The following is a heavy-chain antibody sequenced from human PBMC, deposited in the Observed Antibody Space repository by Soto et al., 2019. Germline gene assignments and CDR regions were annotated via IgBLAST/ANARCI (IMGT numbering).Heavy chain of an antibody. J-gene: IGHJ4*02. CDR3: ARARLYCGGDCYVISYYDY. CDR1: GGTFSSYA. CDR2: IIPIIGTA. D-gene: IGHD2-21*02. Sequence: AVKVSCKASGGTFSSYAISWVRQAPGHGLEWMGGIIPIIGTANYAQKFQGRVTITADESTSTAYMELSSLRSEDTAVYYCARARLYCGGDCYVISYYDYWGQGTLVTVSS. V-gene: IGHV1-69*13.